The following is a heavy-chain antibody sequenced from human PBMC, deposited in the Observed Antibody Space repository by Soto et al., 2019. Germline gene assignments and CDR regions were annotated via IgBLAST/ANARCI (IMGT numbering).Heavy chain of an antibody. CDR1: GFTFSSYW. D-gene: IGHD1-20*01. CDR2: INSDGSST. J-gene: IGHJ6*02. V-gene: IGHV3-74*01. CDR3: ARVYKPAFDYYYYGMDV. Sequence: GGSLRLSCAASGFTFSSYWMHWVRQAPGKGLVWVSRINSDGSSTSYADSVKGRFTISRDNAKNTLYLQMNRLRAEDTAVYYCARVYKPAFDYYYYGMDVWGQGTTVTVSS.